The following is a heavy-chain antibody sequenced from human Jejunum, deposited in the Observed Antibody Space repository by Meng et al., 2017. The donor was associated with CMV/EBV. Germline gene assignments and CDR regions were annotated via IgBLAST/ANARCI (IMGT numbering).Heavy chain of an antibody. D-gene: IGHD2/OR15-2a*01. CDR2: IKYTGRT. Sequence: GDSIKSDISYWDWIRQPPGKGLEWIGNIKYTGRTFYSPSLRGRLPISVDTSSNEFSLKLSSVTAADTAVYYCARHLSDPESDPFDPWGQGILVTVSS. V-gene: IGHV4-39*01. J-gene: IGHJ5*02. CDR1: GDSIKSDISY. CDR3: ARHLSDPESDPFDP.